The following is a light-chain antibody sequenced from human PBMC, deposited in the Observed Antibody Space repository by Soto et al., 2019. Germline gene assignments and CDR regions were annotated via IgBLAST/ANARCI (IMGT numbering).Light chain of an antibody. V-gene: IGKV3-15*01. J-gene: IGKJ2*01. Sequence: EIVMTQSPATLSVSPGERATLSCRASQSVSTNLAWYQQKPGQAPRLLIYGASARATGIPARFSGRGSGTEFTLTISSLQSEDFAVYYCLQYNNWPPYTFGQGTRPEI. CDR1: QSVSTN. CDR2: GAS. CDR3: LQYNNWPPYT.